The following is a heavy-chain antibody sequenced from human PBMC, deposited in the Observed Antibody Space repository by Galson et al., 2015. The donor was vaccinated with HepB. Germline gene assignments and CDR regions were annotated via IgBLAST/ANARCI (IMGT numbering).Heavy chain of an antibody. D-gene: IGHD5-24*01. CDR1: GFSFSSYS. Sequence: SLRLSCAASGFSFSSYSMNWVRLAPGKGLEWVAYISSSSGTIYYADSVKGRFSISRDNAQNSLYLQMNSLRDGDTAVYHCVRDGRALQFLDYWGQGTLVTVSS. CDR3: VRDGRALQFLDY. V-gene: IGHV3-48*02. J-gene: IGHJ4*02. CDR2: ISSSSGTI.